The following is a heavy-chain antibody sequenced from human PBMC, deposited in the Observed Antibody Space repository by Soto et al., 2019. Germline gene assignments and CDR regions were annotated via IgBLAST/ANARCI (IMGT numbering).Heavy chain of an antibody. V-gene: IGHV4-59*02. J-gene: IGHJ5*02. CDR2: MYFGGSF. D-gene: IGHD3-22*01. CDR1: GASVSHGY. CDR3: ARSYYDSTGFAVDP. Sequence: QMQLQASGPGLVKPSETLSLTCNVSGASVSHGYWSWIRQPPGKGLEWIGFMYFGGSFNYNPSLPRRAAISVETSKNRFSMKLTSVTASDTAVYYCARSYYDSTGFAVDPWGQGTLVTVSS.